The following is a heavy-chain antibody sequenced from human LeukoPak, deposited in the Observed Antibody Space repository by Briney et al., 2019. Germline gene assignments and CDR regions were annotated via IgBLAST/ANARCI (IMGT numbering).Heavy chain of an antibody. CDR2: IRNKAYGGTT. Sequence: PGGSLRLSCTASGFTFGDYAMSWVRQAPGKGLEWVGFIRNKAYGGTTDYAASVKGRFIISRDDSESIAYLQLNSLKTEDTALYYCSTSRSWTQPNYQYGMDVWGQGTTVTVSS. CDR1: GFTFGDYA. V-gene: IGHV3-49*04. J-gene: IGHJ6*02. CDR3: STSRSWTQPNYQYGMDV. D-gene: IGHD1-26*01.